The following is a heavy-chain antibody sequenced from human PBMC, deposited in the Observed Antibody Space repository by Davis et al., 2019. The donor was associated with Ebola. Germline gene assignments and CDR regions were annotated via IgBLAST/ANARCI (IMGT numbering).Heavy chain of an antibody. V-gene: IGHV3-30-3*01. D-gene: IGHD2-2*01. Sequence: LSLTCAASGFTFSSYAMHWVRQAPGKGLEWVAVISYDGSNKYYADSVKGRFTISRDNSKNTLYLQMNSLRAEDTAVYYCARDLGCSSTSCYYREVDYYYYGMDVWGQGTTVTVSS. CDR3: ARDLGCSSTSCYYREVDYYYYGMDV. CDR2: ISYDGSNK. CDR1: GFTFSSYA. J-gene: IGHJ6*02.